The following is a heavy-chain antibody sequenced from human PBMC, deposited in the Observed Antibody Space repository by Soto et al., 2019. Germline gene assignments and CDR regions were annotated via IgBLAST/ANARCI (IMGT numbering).Heavy chain of an antibody. CDR3: ARVTYYYESSGYYPYYFDY. Sequence: ASVKVSCKASGYPFTSYGISWVRQAPGQGLEWMGWISAYNGNTNYAQKLQGRVTMTTDTSTSTAYMELRSLRSDDTAVYYCARVTYYYESSGYYPYYFDYWGQGTLVTVSS. CDR1: GYPFTSYG. D-gene: IGHD3-22*01. V-gene: IGHV1-18*04. J-gene: IGHJ4*02. CDR2: ISAYNGNT.